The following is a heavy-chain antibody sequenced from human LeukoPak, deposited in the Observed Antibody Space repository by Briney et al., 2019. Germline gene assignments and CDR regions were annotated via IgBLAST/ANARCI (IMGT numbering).Heavy chain of an antibody. CDR3: ARHDSSNYPFDY. CDR1: GGSFSGYY. D-gene: IGHD3-22*01. CDR2: INHSGST. J-gene: IGHJ4*02. Sequence: SETLSLTCAVYGGSFSGYYWSWIRQPPGKGLEWIGEINHSGSTNYNPSLKSRVTISVDTSKNQFSLKLSSVTAADTAVYYCARHDSSNYPFDYWGQGTLVTVSS. V-gene: IGHV4-34*01.